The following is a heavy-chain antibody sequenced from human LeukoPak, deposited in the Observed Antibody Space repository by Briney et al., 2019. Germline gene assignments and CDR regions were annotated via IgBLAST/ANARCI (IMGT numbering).Heavy chain of an antibody. Sequence: GGSLRLSCTASGFTFGDYAMSWFRHAPGKGLEWVGFIRSKDYGRTTEYAASVKGRFTISRDDSKSIAYLPMNSLKTEDTAVYYCTRVGYCSSTSCYTQGGFDYWGQGTLVTVSS. CDR3: TRVGYCSSTSCYTQGGFDY. J-gene: IGHJ4*02. CDR2: IRSKDYGRTT. V-gene: IGHV3-49*03. D-gene: IGHD2-2*02. CDR1: GFTFGDYA.